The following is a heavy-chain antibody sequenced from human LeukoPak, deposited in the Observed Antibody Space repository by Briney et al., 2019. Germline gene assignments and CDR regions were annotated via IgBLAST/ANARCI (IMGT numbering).Heavy chain of an antibody. J-gene: IGHJ6*04. V-gene: IGHV3-66*02. CDR2: IHSGGRA. D-gene: IGHD3-10*01. Sequence: PGGSLRLSCAASGFSVSSNYMTWVCQAPGKGLEWVSVIHSGGRAYYADSVKGRFTTSRDNSKNTLDLQMNSLSVEDTAVYYCVGVETITMVRGASGDVWGKGTTVTVSS. CDR1: GFSVSSNY. CDR3: VGVETITMVRGASGDV.